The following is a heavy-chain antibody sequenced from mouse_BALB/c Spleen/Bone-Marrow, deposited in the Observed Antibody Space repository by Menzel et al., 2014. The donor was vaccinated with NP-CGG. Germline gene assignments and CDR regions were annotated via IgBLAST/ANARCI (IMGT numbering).Heavy chain of an antibody. J-gene: IGHJ2*01. CDR1: GFDFSRYW. D-gene: IGHD1-2*01. Sequence: EVQVVESGGGLVQPGGSPKLSCTASGFDFSRYWMSWVRQAPGKGLQWIGEINPESSTINYTPSLKDKFIISRDNAKNTLYLQMSKVRSEDTALYYCTRLTYYGLSDYWGQGTTLTVSS. CDR2: INPESSTI. V-gene: IGHV4-1*02. CDR3: TRLTYYGLSDY.